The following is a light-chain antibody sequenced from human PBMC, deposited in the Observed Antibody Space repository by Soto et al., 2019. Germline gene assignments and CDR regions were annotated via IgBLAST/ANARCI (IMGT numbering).Light chain of an antibody. CDR1: QGINSF. CDR2: AAS. Sequence: IQLTQSPSSLSASVGDSVTITSRASQGINSFLAWYQQRPGKAPKLLIYAASTLQSGVPSRFSGSGSGTDFTLTISSLQPEDFATYYCQQLNDYPVTFGQGTRLEI. J-gene: IGKJ5*01. V-gene: IGKV1-9*01. CDR3: QQLNDYPVT.